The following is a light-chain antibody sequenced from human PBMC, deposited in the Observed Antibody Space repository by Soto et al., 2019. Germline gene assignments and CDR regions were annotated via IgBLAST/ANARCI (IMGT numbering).Light chain of an antibody. V-gene: IGLV4-60*03. J-gene: IGLJ3*02. CDR2: LEGRGNY. CDR3: ETWDTNTRV. CDR1: SGHSSYI. Sequence: QPVLTQSSSASASLGSSVNLTCTLSSGHSSYIIAWHQQQPGKAPRYLMKLEGRGNYNKGSGVPDRFSGSSSGADRYLTSSNLQSEDEANYYCETWDTNTRVFGGGTKVTVL.